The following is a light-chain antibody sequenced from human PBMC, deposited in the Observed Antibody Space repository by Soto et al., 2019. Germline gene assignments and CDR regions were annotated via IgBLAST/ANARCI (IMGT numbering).Light chain of an antibody. CDR1: NNDVGAYNY. CDR2: DVS. J-gene: IGLJ2*01. Sequence: QSVLTQPGSVSGSPGQSITISCTGTNNDVGAYNYVSWYQKHPGKAPKTMIYDVSNRPSGVSNRFSGSKSGNTASLTISGLQADDEADYYCSSYTRSQTVVFGGGTKLTVL. CDR3: SSYTRSQTVV. V-gene: IGLV2-14*03.